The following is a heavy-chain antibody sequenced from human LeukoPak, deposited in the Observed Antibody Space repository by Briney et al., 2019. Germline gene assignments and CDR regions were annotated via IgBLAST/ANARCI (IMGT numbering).Heavy chain of an antibody. CDR3: ARGLWAVAGMGPYFDY. D-gene: IGHD6-19*01. J-gene: IGHJ4*02. Sequence: GGSLRLSCAASGFTFSSYSMNWVRQAPGKGLEWVSSISSSSSYIYYADSVKGRFTISRDNAKNSLYLQMNSLRAEDTAVYYCARGLWAVAGMGPYFDYWGQGTLVTVSS. CDR1: GFTFSSYS. CDR2: ISSSSSYI. V-gene: IGHV3-21*01.